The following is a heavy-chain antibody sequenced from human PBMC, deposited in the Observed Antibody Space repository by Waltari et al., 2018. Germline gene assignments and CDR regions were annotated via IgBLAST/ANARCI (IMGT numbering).Heavy chain of an antibody. CDR1: GYSISSDFY. V-gene: IGHV4-38-2*02. Sequence: QVRLQESGPGLVKPSGTLSLTCSVSGYSISSDFYWGWIRQPPGKGLEWIATVYHRESTYYNPSLMSRLTLSVDTSNNQFSLNLRSVTAADTAVYYCAGLRGFNYAFEPWGRGALVTVSS. D-gene: IGHD5-18*01. J-gene: IGHJ5*02. CDR2: VYHREST. CDR3: AGLRGFNYAFEP.